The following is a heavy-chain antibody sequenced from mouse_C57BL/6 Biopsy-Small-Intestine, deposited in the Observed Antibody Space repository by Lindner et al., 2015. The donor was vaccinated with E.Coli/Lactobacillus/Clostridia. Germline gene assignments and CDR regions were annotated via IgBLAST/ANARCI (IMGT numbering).Heavy chain of an antibody. CDR2: IYPRDGTT. J-gene: IGHJ1*03. D-gene: IGHD1-1*01. V-gene: IGHV1-85*01. CDR1: GYTFTNYD. CDR3: ARSGSYYGSSRGYFDV. Sequence: VQLQESGPELVKPGASVKLSCKASGYTFTNYDVNWVKQRPGQGLEWIGWIYPRDGTTNYNEKFKGKATLTGDTSSNTAHMEIHSLTSGDSAVYFCARSGSYYGSSRGYFDVWGTGTTVTVSS.